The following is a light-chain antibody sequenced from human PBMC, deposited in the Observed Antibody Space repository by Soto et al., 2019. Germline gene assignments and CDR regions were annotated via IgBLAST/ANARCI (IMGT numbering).Light chain of an antibody. J-gene: IGLJ1*01. CDR3: VSYTTSASYV. V-gene: IGLV2-14*01. CDR2: DIN. Sequence: QSVLTQPASVSGSPGQSITISCTGTSSDVGNYIFVSWYRQHPGKAPKLMIYDINNRPSGVSNRFSGSKSGNTASLTISGLQAEDEADYYCVSYTTSASYVFGXGXKLTVL. CDR1: SSDVGNYIF.